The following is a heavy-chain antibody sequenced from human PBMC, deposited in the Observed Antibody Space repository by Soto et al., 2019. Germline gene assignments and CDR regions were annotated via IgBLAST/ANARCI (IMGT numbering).Heavy chain of an antibody. CDR1: GFTFSSYW. CDR2: INSDGSSS. CDR3: ARAPRSYPLDY. V-gene: IGHV3-74*01. D-gene: IGHD1-26*01. Sequence: EVQLVESGGGLVQPGGSLRLSCAASGFTFSSYWMHWVRQAPGKGLVWVSRINSDGSSSSYADSVKGRFTISRDNAENALYLQMNSLRAEDTAVYYCARAPRSYPLDYWGQGTLVPVSS. J-gene: IGHJ4*02.